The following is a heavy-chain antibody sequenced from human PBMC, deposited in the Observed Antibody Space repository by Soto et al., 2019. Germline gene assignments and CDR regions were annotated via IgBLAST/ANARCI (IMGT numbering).Heavy chain of an antibody. CDR1: GFTFGTTD. Sequence: GGSLRLSCAASGFTFGTTDMSWVRQAPGEGLEWVSTIDGSGGITYYADSVKGRFTISRDNSRNTVYLQMNSLGAEDTAVYYCARDHDILTGYYYYYYGMDVWGQGTTVTVSS. CDR2: IDGSGGIT. V-gene: IGHV3-23*01. D-gene: IGHD3-9*01. CDR3: ARDHDILTGYYYYYYGMDV. J-gene: IGHJ6*02.